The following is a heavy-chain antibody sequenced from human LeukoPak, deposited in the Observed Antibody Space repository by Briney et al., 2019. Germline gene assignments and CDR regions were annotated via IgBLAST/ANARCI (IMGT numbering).Heavy chain of an antibody. J-gene: IGHJ6*03. CDR1: GYSISSGYL. D-gene: IGHD2-21*01. CDR3: ARGQLRRVPYYYYYMDV. V-gene: IGHV4-38-2*02. CDR2: IDGSGSS. Sequence: SETLSLTCTVSGYSISSGYLWGWIRQPPGKGLEWIGSIDGSGSSYYNPSLKSRVTISVDTSKNQFSLKLSSVTAADTAVYYCARGQLRRVPYYYYYMDVWGKGTTVTVSS.